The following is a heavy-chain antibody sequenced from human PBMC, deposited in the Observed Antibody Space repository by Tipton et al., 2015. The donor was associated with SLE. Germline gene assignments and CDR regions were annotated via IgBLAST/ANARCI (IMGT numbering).Heavy chain of an antibody. Sequence: TLSLTCTVSGGSISSSSYYWGWIRQPPGKGLEWIGGIYYSGSTYYNPSLKSRVTISVDTSKNQFSLKLSSVTAADTAVYYCARETSVYAFDIWGQGTMVTVSS. V-gene: IGHV4-39*07. D-gene: IGHD5/OR15-5a*01. J-gene: IGHJ3*02. CDR2: IYYSGST. CDR1: GGSISSSSYY. CDR3: ARETSVYAFDI.